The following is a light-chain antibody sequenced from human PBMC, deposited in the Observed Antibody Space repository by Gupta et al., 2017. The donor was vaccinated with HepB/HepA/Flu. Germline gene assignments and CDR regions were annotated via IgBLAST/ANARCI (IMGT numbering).Light chain of an antibody. Sequence: SYVLTQPPSVSVASGATASITSGGNNIGSNTVHWYLQRPGQAPVLVVYDDSDRPSGIPERFSGSNSGNTATLAISRVEAGDEADYYCQVWDSRSDHWVFGVGTKLTVL. CDR1: NIGSNT. CDR2: DDS. J-gene: IGLJ3*02. CDR3: QVWDSRSDHWV. V-gene: IGLV3-21*02.